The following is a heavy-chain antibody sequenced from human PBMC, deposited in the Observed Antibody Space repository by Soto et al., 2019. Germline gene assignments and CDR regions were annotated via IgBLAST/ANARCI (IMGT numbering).Heavy chain of an antibody. Sequence: PGGSLRLSCAASGFTFSNYDMHWFRQAPGKGLEWVAVTPFDGRNTDYADSVKGRFTISRDNSKNTLYLQMNSLRAEDTAVYYCAHDVVVVAATRPDAEYFQHWGQGTLVTVSS. D-gene: IGHD2-15*01. V-gene: IGHV3-30*18. J-gene: IGHJ1*01. CDR2: TPFDGRNT. CDR3: AHDVVVVAATRPDAEYFQH. CDR1: GFTFSNYD.